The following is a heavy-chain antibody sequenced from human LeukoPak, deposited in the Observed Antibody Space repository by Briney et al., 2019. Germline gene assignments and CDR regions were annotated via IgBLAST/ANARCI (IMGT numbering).Heavy chain of an antibody. CDR1: GFTFSSSA. CDR3: ARVTVGATSRLDT. CDR2: VRSNGGGT. V-gene: IGHV3-23*01. J-gene: IGHJ5*02. Sequence: QPGGSLRLSCAASGFTFSSSAMSWVRQAPGKGLEWVSSVRSNGGGTYHADSVRGRFTVSRDNSKNTLYLQMNSLRDEDTAIYYCARVTVGATSRLDTWGQGTLVTVSS. D-gene: IGHD1-26*01.